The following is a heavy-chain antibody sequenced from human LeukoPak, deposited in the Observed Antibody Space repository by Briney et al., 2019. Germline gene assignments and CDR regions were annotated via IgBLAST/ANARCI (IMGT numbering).Heavy chain of an antibody. J-gene: IGHJ4*02. Sequence: GASVKVSCKAAGYTFTSCDFSWVRRAPGQGLGWMGWTSTYNDNTHYTQTLQGRVTVTTDTSTSTVYMELKSLRSADTAAYYCARIQSRIIAARPGNPAFDYWGRGTLVTVSS. V-gene: IGHV1-18*01. CDR1: GYTFTSCD. CDR3: ARIQSRIIAARPGNPAFDY. CDR2: TSTYNDNT. D-gene: IGHD6-6*01.